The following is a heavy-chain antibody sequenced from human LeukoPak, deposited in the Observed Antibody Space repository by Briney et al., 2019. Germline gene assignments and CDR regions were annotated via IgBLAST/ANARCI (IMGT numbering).Heavy chain of an antibody. Sequence: ASVKVSCKASGGTFSSYAISWVRQAPGQGLEWMGGIIPIFGTANYAQKFQGRVTITADESTSTAYMELSSLRSEDTAVYYCARDLAQQLATDYWGQGTLVTVSS. J-gene: IGHJ4*02. CDR2: IIPIFGTA. CDR1: GGTFSSYA. V-gene: IGHV1-69*01. D-gene: IGHD6-13*01. CDR3: ARDLAQQLATDY.